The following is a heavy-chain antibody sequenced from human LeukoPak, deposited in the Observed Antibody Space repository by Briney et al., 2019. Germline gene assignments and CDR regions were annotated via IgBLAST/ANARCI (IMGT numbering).Heavy chain of an antibody. Sequence: GGSLRLSCAASGFTFDAYGMHWVRQAPGRGLEWVSLISGFGDSKYHSDSVKGRFTISRDNSKNSLFLQMNSLTTEDTALYYCAKDMNNGDHGLRFDSWGQGILVMVSS. CDR1: GFTFDAYG. J-gene: IGHJ5*01. D-gene: IGHD4-17*01. CDR3: AKDMNNGDHGLRFDS. CDR2: ISGFGDSK. V-gene: IGHV3-43*02.